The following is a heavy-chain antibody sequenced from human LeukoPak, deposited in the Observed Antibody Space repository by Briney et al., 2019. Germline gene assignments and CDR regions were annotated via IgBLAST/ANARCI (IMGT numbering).Heavy chain of an antibody. V-gene: IGHV3-7*01. Sequence: GGSLRLSCAASGFTFSSYWMSWVRQAPGKGLEWVANIKQDGSEKYYVDSVKGRFTISRDNAKNSLYLQMNSLRAEDTALYYCARDGPWSVSSSSYFDYWGQGTLVTVSS. D-gene: IGHD6-13*01. CDR1: GFTFSSYW. CDR3: ARDGPWSVSSSSYFDY. CDR2: IKQDGSEK. J-gene: IGHJ4*02.